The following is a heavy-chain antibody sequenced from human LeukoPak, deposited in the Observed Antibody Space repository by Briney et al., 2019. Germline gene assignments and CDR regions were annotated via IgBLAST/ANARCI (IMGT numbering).Heavy chain of an antibody. J-gene: IGHJ4*02. V-gene: IGHV1-46*01. D-gene: IGHD3-22*01. CDR3: TTKYYYDNNDYYLIDY. Sequence: ASVKVSCKASGYTFTSYYMHWVRQAPGQGLEWMGIINPSGGGTSYAQKFQGRVTMTEDTSTDTAYMELSSLRSEDTAVYYCTTKYYYDNNDYYLIDYWGQGTLVTVSS. CDR2: INPSGGGT. CDR1: GYTFTSYY.